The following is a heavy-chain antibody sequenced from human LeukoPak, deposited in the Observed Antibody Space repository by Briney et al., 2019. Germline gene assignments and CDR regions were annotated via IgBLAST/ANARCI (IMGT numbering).Heavy chain of an antibody. Sequence: ASVKVSCKASGYTFTSDGISWVRQAPGQGLEWMGWISAYNGNTNYAQKLQGRVTMTTDTSTSTAYMELRSLRSGDTAVYYCARDRFILGYCSGGSCPFDYWGQGTLVTVSS. CDR2: ISAYNGNT. D-gene: IGHD2-15*01. CDR1: GYTFTSDG. CDR3: ARDRFILGYCSGGSCPFDY. V-gene: IGHV1-18*04. J-gene: IGHJ4*02.